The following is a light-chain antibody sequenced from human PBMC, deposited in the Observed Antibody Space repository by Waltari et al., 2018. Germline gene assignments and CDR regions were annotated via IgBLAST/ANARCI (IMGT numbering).Light chain of an antibody. CDR3: QQYDSRYT. J-gene: IGKJ2*01. Sequence: DIQLTQSPSPLSASVGDRVSITCRASQSIRNWLAWYQQKPGKAPNLLIYKASSLESGVPSRFSGSGAGTEFTLTISSLQPDDFATYYCQQYDSRYTFGQGTKLEIK. CDR2: KAS. CDR1: QSIRNW. V-gene: IGKV1-5*03.